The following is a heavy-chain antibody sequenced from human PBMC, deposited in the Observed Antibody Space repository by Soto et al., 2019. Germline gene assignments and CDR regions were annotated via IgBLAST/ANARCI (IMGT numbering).Heavy chain of an antibody. V-gene: IGHV1-69*13. D-gene: IGHD2-2*01. CDR2: IISMFGTT. CDR3: AREAVVVPAATYNWFDP. CDR1: GGSITSYA. Sequence: SVKVSCKASGGSITSYAVSWVRQAPGQGLEWMGGIISMFGTTHYAQKFQGRVTITADESTSTAYMELSSLRSEDTAVYYCAREAVVVPAATYNWFDPWGQGTLVTVSS. J-gene: IGHJ5*02.